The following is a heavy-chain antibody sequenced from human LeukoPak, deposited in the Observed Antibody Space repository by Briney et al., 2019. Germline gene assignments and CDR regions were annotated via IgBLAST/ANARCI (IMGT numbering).Heavy chain of an antibody. CDR2: VHLNGAT. CDR3: TRESGAFSPFGF. J-gene: IGHJ4*02. V-gene: IGHV4-4*02. D-gene: IGHD1-26*01. Sequence: SETLSLTCAVSRGSILSTNWWSWVRQPPGKGLEWIGEVHLNGATNYNPAVEGRVTMSIDKSKNHLSLEVISVTAADTAMYYCTRESGAFSPFGFWGQGSLVIVSS. CDR1: RGSILSTNW.